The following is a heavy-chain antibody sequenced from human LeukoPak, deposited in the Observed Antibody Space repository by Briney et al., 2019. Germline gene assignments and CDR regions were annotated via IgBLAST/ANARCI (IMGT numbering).Heavy chain of an antibody. D-gene: IGHD5-18*01. Sequence: PGGSLRLSCAASGFPFSSYEMNWVRQAPGKGLEWVSYISSSGSTIYYADSVKGRFTISRDNAKNSLYLQMNSLRAEDTAVYYCARAPGGYIYGTAIFDYWGQGTLVTVSS. V-gene: IGHV3-48*03. CDR2: ISSSGSTI. CDR1: GFPFSSYE. CDR3: ARAPGGYIYGTAIFDY. J-gene: IGHJ4*02.